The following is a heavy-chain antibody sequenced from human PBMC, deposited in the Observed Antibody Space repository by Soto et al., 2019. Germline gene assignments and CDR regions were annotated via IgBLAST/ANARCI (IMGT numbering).Heavy chain of an antibody. CDR3: ARDKYYYGSGSRNWFDP. CDR1: GYTFTSYG. J-gene: IGHJ5*02. CDR2: ISAYNDNT. D-gene: IGHD3-10*01. V-gene: IGHV1-18*01. Sequence: QVQLVQSGAEVKKPGASVKVSCKASGYTFTSYGIRWVRQAPGQGLEWMGRISAYNDNTNYAQKLQGRVTMTTDTSTSTAYMELRSLRSDDTAVYYCARDKYYYGSGSRNWFDPWGQGTLVTVSS.